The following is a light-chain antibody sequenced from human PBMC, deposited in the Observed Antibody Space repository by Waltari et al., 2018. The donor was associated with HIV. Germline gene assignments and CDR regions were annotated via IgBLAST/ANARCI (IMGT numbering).Light chain of an antibody. V-gene: IGLV9-49*01. Sequence: PVLTQPPSAAASLGALVTVTCTLNRGDTNNNVDWYQPRPAQGPRFVMRVGTGGIVGSKGDGIPDRFSVLGSGLNRYLTIKNIQEEDESDYHCGADHGSGSNFVRVFGGGTKLTVL. CDR3: GADHGSGSNFVRV. CDR2: VGTGGIVG. CDR1: RGDTNNN. J-gene: IGLJ3*02.